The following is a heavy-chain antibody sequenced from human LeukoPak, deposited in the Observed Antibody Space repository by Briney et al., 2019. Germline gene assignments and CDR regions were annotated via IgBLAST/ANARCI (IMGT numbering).Heavy chain of an antibody. J-gene: IGHJ6*04. CDR3: ATFVGIVSGTYTVPGGLLV. V-gene: IGHV3-7*01. CDR1: EFSPTNFW. Sequence: PGGSLRPSCVASEFSPTNFWMTWVRRAPGRGLEWVANIKHDGSEKFYVDSVKGRFTISRDNAKNSLYLQMNSLRAEDTAVYYCATFVGIVSGTYTVPGGLLVWGKGTTVTVSS. D-gene: IGHD2-2*03. CDR2: IKHDGSEK.